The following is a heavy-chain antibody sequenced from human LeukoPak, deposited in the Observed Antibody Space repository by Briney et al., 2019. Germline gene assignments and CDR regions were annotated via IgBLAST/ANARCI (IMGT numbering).Heavy chain of an antibody. D-gene: IGHD5-18*01. CDR2: IIPSFGTA. Sequence: GASVKVSCKASGYTFTGYYMHWVRQAPGQGLEWMGGIIPSFGTANYAQKFQGRVTITADKSTSTAYMDLISLRSEDTAVYYCARWKSGYSYGLYFDYWGQGTLVTVSS. V-gene: IGHV1-69*06. J-gene: IGHJ4*02. CDR1: GYTFTGYY. CDR3: ARWKSGYSYGLYFDY.